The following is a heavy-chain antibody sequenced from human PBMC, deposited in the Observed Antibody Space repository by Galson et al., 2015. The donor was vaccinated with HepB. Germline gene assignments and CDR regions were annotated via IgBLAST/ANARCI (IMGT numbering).Heavy chain of an antibody. CDR3: AGHRAGRYYDGSGYLNY. CDR2: IDPSDSYT. D-gene: IGHD3-22*01. J-gene: IGHJ4*02. Sequence: QSGAEVKKPGESLRISCKGSGYSFTSYWITWVRQMPGKGLEWMGRIDPSDSYTNYSPSFQGHVTISADKSISTVYLQWSSLKASDTAMYYCAGHRAGRYYDGSGYLNYWGQGTLVTVSS. CDR1: GYSFTSYW. V-gene: IGHV5-10-1*01.